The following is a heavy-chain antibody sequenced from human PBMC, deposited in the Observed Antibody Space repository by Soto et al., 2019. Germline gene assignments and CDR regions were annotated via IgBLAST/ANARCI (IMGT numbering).Heavy chain of an antibody. V-gene: IGHV4-34*01. Sequence: SETLSLTCAVYGGSFSGYYWSWIRQPPGKGLEWIGEINHSGSTNYNPSLKSRVTISVDTSKNQFSLKLSSVTAADTAVYYCARERAYCSGGSCYREPFAFDIWGQGTMVTVSS. J-gene: IGHJ3*02. CDR3: ARERAYCSGGSCYREPFAFDI. D-gene: IGHD2-15*01. CDR2: INHSGST. CDR1: GGSFSGYY.